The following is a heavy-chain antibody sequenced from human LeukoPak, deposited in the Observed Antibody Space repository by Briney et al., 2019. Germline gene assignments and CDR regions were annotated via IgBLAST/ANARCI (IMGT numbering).Heavy chain of an antibody. CDR1: GLSFGRYW. CDR2: IKEDGSEK. CDR3: ASTNWFDP. Sequence: GGSLRLSCAASGLSFGRYWMNWVRQAPGKGLEWVANIKEDGSEKYYVDSVKGRFTISRDNAKNSLYLQMNSLRAEDTAAYYCASTNWFDPWGQGTLVTVSS. V-gene: IGHV3-7*01. J-gene: IGHJ5*02.